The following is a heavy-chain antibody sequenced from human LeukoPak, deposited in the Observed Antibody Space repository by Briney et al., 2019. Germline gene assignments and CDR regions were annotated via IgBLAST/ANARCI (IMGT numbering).Heavy chain of an antibody. CDR3: AKDLDSTGIWPTEGLQH. Sequence: GGSLRLSCVGSGFTFSRYAMNWVRQAPGKGLEWVSLISTSSNTHYADSMNGRFTISRDNSKNTLYLQMNSLRAEDTAVYYCAKDLDSTGIWPTEGLQHWGQGSLVIVSS. CDR1: GFTFSRYA. J-gene: IGHJ1*01. D-gene: IGHD3-22*01. V-gene: IGHV3-23*01. CDR2: ISTSSNT.